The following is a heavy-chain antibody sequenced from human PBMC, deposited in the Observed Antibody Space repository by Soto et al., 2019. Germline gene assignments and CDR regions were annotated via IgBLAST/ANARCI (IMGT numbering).Heavy chain of an antibody. Sequence: SETLSLTCTVSGGSVNSGNYYWSWIRQTPAKGLEWIGYIYQSGSTRYNPSLKSRVTISLDTSKNQFSLKLSSVTAADTAVYYCASGKIYHSYGMDVWSQGTTVTVSS. V-gene: IGHV4-61*01. CDR1: GGSVNSGNYY. CDR2: IYQSGST. CDR3: ASGKIYHSYGMDV. J-gene: IGHJ6*02.